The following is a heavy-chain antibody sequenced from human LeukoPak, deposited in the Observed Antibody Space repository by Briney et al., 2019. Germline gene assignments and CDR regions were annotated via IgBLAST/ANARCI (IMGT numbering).Heavy chain of an antibody. CDR3: ARDQVDRIWYFDY. J-gene: IGHJ4*02. CDR2: ISSNSIYV. CDR1: GFTFSSYS. D-gene: IGHD1-14*01. Sequence: GGSLRLSCAASGFTFSSYSMNWVRQAPGKGLEWVSSISSNSIYVFYADSMKGRFTISRDNAKNSLSLQMNSLRAEDTAVYYCARDQVDRIWYFDYWGQGTLVTVSS. V-gene: IGHV3-21*01.